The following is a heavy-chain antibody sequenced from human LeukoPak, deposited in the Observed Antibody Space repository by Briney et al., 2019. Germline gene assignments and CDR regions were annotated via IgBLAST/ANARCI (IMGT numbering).Heavy chain of an antibody. CDR3: ARQGVEYILDY. Sequence: GESLKISCKGSGYNFISYWIAWVRQMPGKGLEWMGIIYPGDSDTRYSPSFQGQVIISADKSISTAYLQWSSLKASDTAMYYCARQGVEYILDYWGQGTLVTVSS. V-gene: IGHV5-51*01. J-gene: IGHJ4*02. D-gene: IGHD6-6*01. CDR2: IYPGDSDT. CDR1: GYNFISYW.